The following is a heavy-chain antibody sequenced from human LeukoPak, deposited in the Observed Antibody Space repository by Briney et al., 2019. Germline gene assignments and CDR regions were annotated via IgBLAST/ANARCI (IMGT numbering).Heavy chain of an antibody. CDR2: ISGSGGST. J-gene: IGHJ4*02. D-gene: IGHD6-19*01. Sequence: GGSLRLSCAASGFTFSSYAMSWVRQAPGKGLEWVSAISGSGGSTYYADSVKGRFTISRDNSKNTLYLQMNSLRAEDTAVYYCAKDAAVAGPIKLACFDYWGQGTLVTVSS. V-gene: IGHV3-23*01. CDR3: AKDAAVAGPIKLACFDY. CDR1: GFTFSSYA.